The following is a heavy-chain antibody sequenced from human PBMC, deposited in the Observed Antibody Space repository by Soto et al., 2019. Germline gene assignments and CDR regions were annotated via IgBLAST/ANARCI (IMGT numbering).Heavy chain of an antibody. V-gene: IGHV3-33*01. D-gene: IGHD1-1*01. CDR3: ARDWGTNSNFFGPLEY. CDR2: ISYDGNRK. Sequence: GGSLRLSCAASGFSFYDYGMHWVRQAPGKGLEWVAIISYDGNRKYYEDSVKGRFTVSRDNSKDTVDLQMDSLRVEDTAVYYCARDWGTNSNFFGPLEYWGQGTQVTV. J-gene: IGHJ4*02. CDR1: GFSFYDYG.